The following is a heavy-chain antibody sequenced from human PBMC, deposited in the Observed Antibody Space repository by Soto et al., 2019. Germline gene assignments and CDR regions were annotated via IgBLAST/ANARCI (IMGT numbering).Heavy chain of an antibody. CDR3: SLIDLDG. D-gene: IGHD3-16*02. V-gene: IGHV3-30*03. CDR2: MSYDGSNK. CDR1: GFNFKYYG. J-gene: IGHJ6*02. Sequence: GWSLRLSCEASGFNFKYYGMHWVRQAPGKGLEWVAAMSYDGSNKFYVDSVKGRFTISRDDSRNTLYLEMNSLRPEDPAVYYCSLIDLDGWGQGTTFTVAS.